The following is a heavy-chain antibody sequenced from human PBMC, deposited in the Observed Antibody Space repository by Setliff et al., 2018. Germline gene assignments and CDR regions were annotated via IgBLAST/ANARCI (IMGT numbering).Heavy chain of an antibody. D-gene: IGHD3-22*01. J-gene: IGHJ4*02. Sequence: ASVKVSCKTSGYSFTNYGITWVRQAPGQGLEWMGWINNYSFKTNYPQKFLGRVTVTTDTSTGTAYMELGSLTSDDTAIYYCARINFYVSSGYYYAPDYWGPGTLVTVSS. CDR1: GYSFTNYG. CDR3: ARINFYVSSGYYYAPDY. CDR2: INNYSFKT. V-gene: IGHV1-18*01.